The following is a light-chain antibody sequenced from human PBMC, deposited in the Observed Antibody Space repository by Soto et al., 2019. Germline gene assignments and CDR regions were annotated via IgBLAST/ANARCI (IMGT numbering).Light chain of an antibody. Sequence: ELSLSPCTLSASVGDTVTGGCRASKRVAGWLAWYQQKPGKAPTLLIYDASALPRGVPSRFSGSGSGTEFTLTNSSLQPDEFATSYHPRYDTYSGTFGQGTKVESK. CDR2: DAS. J-gene: IGKJ1*01. CDR1: KRVAGW. V-gene: IGKV1-5*01. CDR3: PRYDTYSGT.